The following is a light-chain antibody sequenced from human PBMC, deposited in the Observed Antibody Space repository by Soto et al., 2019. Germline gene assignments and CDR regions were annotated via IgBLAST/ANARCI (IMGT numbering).Light chain of an antibody. J-gene: IGLJ1*01. CDR3: AVWDDSLNGYV. Sequence: QSVLTQPPSASGTPGQRVTISYSGSSSNIGSNTVNWYQHLPRAAPKLLIQSNNQRPSGVPDRFSGAQSGTSASVAISGLQSEDEADYNCAVWDDSLNGYVFGTGTKLTVL. V-gene: IGLV1-44*01. CDR2: SNN. CDR1: SSNIGSNT.